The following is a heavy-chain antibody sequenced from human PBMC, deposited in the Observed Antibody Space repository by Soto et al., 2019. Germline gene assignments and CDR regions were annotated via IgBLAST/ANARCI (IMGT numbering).Heavy chain of an antibody. J-gene: IGHJ3*02. V-gene: IGHV1-46*03. D-gene: IGHD6-19*01. CDR2: INPNGGST. Sequence: QVQLVQSGAEVKKPGASVKISCEASGYSFTSQYVHWVRQAPGQGLEWMGIINPNGGSTTYAQKFRGRGPRARGTSTSTVYRGVGSLTPGDTAVYYWAREQWLRPGGGGTEPLDIWGQGTMVTVAS. CDR1: GYSFTSQY. CDR3: AREQWLRPGGGGTEPLDI.